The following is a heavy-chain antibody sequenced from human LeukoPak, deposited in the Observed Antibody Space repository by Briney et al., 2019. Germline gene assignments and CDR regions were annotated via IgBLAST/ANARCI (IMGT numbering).Heavy chain of an antibody. CDR2: IYYSGST. J-gene: IGHJ5*02. D-gene: IGHD6-13*01. Sequence: SQTLSLTCTVSGGSISSGGYYWSWIRQHPGKGLEWIGYIYYSGSTYYNPSLKSRVTISVDTSKNQFSLKLSSVTAEDTAVYYCAKDSNTPGYSSSWYLPGYWFDPWGQGTLVTVSS. V-gene: IGHV4-31*03. CDR1: GGSISSGGYY. CDR3: AKDSNTPGYSSSWYLPGYWFDP.